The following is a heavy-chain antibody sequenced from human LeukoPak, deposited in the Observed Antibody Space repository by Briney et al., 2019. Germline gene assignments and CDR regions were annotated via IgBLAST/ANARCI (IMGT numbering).Heavy chain of an antibody. D-gene: IGHD6-13*01. CDR2: IYNSGST. CDR1: GGSISSYY. CDR3: ARRYTSNWSHFDY. Sequence: PSETLSLTYTVSGGSISSYYWNWIRQPPGQGVEWIGYIYNSGSTGYNSSLKSRVTISVDTSKNQFSLKLSSVTAADTAIYYCARRYTSNWSHFDYWGQGILVTVSS. J-gene: IGHJ4*02. V-gene: IGHV4-59*01.